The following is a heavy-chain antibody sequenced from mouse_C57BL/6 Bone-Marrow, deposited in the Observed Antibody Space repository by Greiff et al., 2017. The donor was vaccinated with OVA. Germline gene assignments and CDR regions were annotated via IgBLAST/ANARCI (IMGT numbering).Heavy chain of an antibody. CDR2: IHPNSGST. Sequence: QVQLQQPGAELVKPGASVKLSCKASGYTFTSYWMHWVKQRPGHGLEWIGMIHPNSGSTNYNEKFKSKATLTVDKSSSTAYMQLSSLTSEDSAVYYCARWGTTVVDYWGQGTTLTVSA. D-gene: IGHD1-1*01. CDR3: ARWGTTVVDY. V-gene: IGHV1-64*01. J-gene: IGHJ2*01. CDR1: GYTFTSYW.